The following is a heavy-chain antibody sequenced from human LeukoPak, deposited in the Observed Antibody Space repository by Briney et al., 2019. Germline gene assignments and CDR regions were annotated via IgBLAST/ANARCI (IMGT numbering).Heavy chain of an antibody. CDR1: GGSISSGSYC. Sequence: KTSETLSLTCTVSGGSISSGSYCWSWIRQPAGKGLEWIGRIYTSGSTNYNPSLKSRVTISVDTSKNQFSLKLSSVTAADTAVYYCARCEDYYGMDVWGQGTTVTVSS. J-gene: IGHJ6*02. CDR2: IYTSGST. CDR3: ARCEDYYGMDV. V-gene: IGHV4-61*02.